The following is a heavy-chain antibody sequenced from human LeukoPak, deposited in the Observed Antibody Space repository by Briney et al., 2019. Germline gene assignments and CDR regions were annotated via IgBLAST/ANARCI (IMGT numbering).Heavy chain of an antibody. J-gene: IGHJ6*02. V-gene: IGHV3-53*01. CDR1: GFTVSSNY. Sequence: GGSLRLSCAASGFTVSSNYMSWVRQAPGKGLEWVSVIYSGGSTYYADSVKGRFTISRDNSKNTLYLQMNSLRAADTAVYYCARGGYDSSGYYLGMDVWGQGTTVTVSS. CDR2: IYSGGST. D-gene: IGHD3-22*01. CDR3: ARGGYDSSGYYLGMDV.